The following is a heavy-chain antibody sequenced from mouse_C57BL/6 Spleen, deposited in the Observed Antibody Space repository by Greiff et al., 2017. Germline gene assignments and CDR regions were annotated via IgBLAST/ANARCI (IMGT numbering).Heavy chain of an antibody. J-gene: IGHJ2*01. Sequence: VQLMESGPELVKPGASVKISCKASGYSFTGYYMHWVKQSPEKSLEWIGKINPTTGGTTYNQKFKAKATFTVDNSSSTAYMQLTSLTSEDSTVDYCASYYSDSNFYFDYWGQGTTLTVSS. CDR1: GYSFTGYY. V-gene: IGHV1-42*01. CDR3: ASYYSDSNFYFDY. CDR2: INPTTGGT. D-gene: IGHD1-1*01.